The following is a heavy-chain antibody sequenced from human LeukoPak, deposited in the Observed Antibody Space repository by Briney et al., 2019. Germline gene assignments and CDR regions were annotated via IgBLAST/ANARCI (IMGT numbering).Heavy chain of an antibody. CDR3: ARAFYGSGVRGY. V-gene: IGHV1-2*02. CDR1: GYTCTGYY. J-gene: IGHJ4*02. Sequence: ASVKVSCKASGYTCTGYYMHWVRQAPGQGLEWMGWINPNSGGTNYAQKFQGRVTMTRDTSISTAYMELSRLRSDDTAVYYCARAFYGSGVRGYWGQGTLVTVSS. CDR2: INPNSGGT. D-gene: IGHD3-10*01.